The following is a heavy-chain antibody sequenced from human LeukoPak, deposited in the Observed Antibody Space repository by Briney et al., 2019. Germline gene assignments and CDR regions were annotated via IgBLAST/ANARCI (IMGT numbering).Heavy chain of an antibody. CDR2: LNKDGSVV. V-gene: IGHV3-7*05. CDR1: GFRFSSYW. Sequence: HPGGSLRLSCAASGFRFSSYWMSWVRQAPGKGLEWVANLNKDGSVVFYVDSVKGRFTISRDNAQNSLFLQMNSLRVEDTAVYYCATDDWGLSVYGGQGTLVTVSS. CDR3: ATDDWGLSVY. D-gene: IGHD7-27*01. J-gene: IGHJ4*02.